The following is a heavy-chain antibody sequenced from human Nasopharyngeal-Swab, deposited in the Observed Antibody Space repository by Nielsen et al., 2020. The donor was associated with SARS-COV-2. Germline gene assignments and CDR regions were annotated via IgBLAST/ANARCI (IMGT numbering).Heavy chain of an antibody. CDR2: ISGSGDST. CDR1: GFTFSSYS. D-gene: IGHD3-22*01. J-gene: IGHJ4*02. V-gene: IGHV3-23*01. CDR3: AGNHDNTF. Sequence: GGSLRLSCAASGFTFSSYSMSWVRRAPGKGLEWVSGISGSGDSTYYADSVKGRFTISRDNARNSLFLQMDSLRVEDTAIYYCAGNHDNTFWGQGNLVAVS.